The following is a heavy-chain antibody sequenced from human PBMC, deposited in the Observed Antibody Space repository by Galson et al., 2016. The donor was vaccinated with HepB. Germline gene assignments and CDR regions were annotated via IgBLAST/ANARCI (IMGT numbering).Heavy chain of an antibody. J-gene: IGHJ4*02. Sequence: SVKVSCKASGYTFSRLALNWVRQAPGQGPEWMGWTHTNTGNPTYAQGFTGRFVFSLDTSVTTTYLQINDLKAEDTALYYCARARSGGRDLFDYWGQGTLVTVST. CDR1: GYTFSRLA. V-gene: IGHV7-4-1*02. CDR2: THTNTGNP. CDR3: ARARSGGRDLFDY. D-gene: IGHD3-10*01.